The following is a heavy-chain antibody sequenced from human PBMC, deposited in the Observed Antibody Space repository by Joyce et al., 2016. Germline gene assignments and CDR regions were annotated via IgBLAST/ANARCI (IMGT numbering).Heavy chain of an antibody. CDR3: AKDLFCSTTSCYGRGDY. V-gene: IGHV3-30*18. D-gene: IGHD2-2*01. J-gene: IGHJ4*02. Sequence: QVQLVESGGGVVQPGRSLRLSCAASGFTFSSYGMHWVRQAPGKGLDWVAVISYDGSNKYYADSVKGRFTISRDNSKNTLYLQMNSLRAEDTAVYYCAKDLFCSTTSCYGRGDYWGQGTLVTVSS. CDR1: GFTFSSYG. CDR2: ISYDGSNK.